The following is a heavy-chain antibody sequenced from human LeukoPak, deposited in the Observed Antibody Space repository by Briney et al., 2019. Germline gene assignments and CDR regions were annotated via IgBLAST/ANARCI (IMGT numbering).Heavy chain of an antibody. J-gene: IGHJ6*03. CDR1: GYSFTSYW. D-gene: IGHD1-1*01. CDR3: ARLPGYYYYYMDV. Sequence: GESLKISCKGSGYSFTSYWIGWVRQMPGKGLEWVGIIYPGDSDTRYSPSFQGQVTISADKSISTAYLQWSSLKASDTAVYYCARLPGYYYYYMDVWGKGTTVTVSS. V-gene: IGHV5-51*01. CDR2: IYPGDSDT.